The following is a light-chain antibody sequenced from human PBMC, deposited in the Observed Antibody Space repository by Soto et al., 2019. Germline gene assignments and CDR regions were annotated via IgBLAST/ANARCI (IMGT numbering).Light chain of an antibody. CDR2: WAS. CDR3: QQYVSFPWT. V-gene: IGKV4-1*01. Sequence: DIVMTQSPDSLAVSLGERATINCKSSQSVLYSSNNKNYLAWYQQRPGQPPNLLIYWASTRESGVPDRFSGSGSGTDFTLTISSLQDEDVAIYYCQQYVSFPWTFGQGTKVEIK. CDR1: QSVLYSSNNKNY. J-gene: IGKJ1*01.